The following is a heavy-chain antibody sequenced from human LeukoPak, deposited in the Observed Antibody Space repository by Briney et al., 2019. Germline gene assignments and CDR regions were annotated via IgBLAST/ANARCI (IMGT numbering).Heavy chain of an antibody. J-gene: IGHJ6*02. CDR1: GYTFTNYG. D-gene: IGHD5-18*01. Sequence: ASVKVSCKASGYTFTNYGISWVRQAPGQGLEWMGWISAYNGNTNYAQKLQGRVTMTTDTSTTTAYMELRSLRSDDTAVYYCARDRLYNYGYYGMDVWGQGTMVTVSS. CDR2: ISAYNGNT. CDR3: ARDRLYNYGYYGMDV. V-gene: IGHV1-18*01.